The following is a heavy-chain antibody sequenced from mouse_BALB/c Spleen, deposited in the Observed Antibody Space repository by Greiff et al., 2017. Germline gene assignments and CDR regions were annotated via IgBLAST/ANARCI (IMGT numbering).Heavy chain of an antibody. J-gene: IGHJ3*01. CDR1: GFTFSSYA. CDR2: ISSGGST. D-gene: IGHD1-1*01. CDR3: ARETYDYGSSSGIAY. Sequence: EVQRVESGGGLVNPGGSLKLSCAASGFTFSSYAMSWVRQTPEKRLEWVASISSGGSTYYPDSVKGRFTISRDNARNILYLKMSSLRSEDTAMYYCARETYDYGSSSGIAYWGQGTLVTVSA. V-gene: IGHV5-6-5*01.